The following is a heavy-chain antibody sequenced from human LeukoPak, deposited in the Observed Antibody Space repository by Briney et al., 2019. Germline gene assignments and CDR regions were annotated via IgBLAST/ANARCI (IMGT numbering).Heavy chain of an antibody. J-gene: IGHJ5*02. D-gene: IGHD3-3*01. Sequence: YPSETLSLTCTVSGYSISSGYYWGWIRQPPGKGLEWIGSIYHSGSTYSNPSLKSRVTISVDTSKNQFSLKLSSVTAADTAVYYCARDLQTIFGVGKSGWFDPWGQGTLVTVSS. CDR2: IYHSGST. CDR3: ARDLQTIFGVGKSGWFDP. V-gene: IGHV4-38-2*02. CDR1: GYSISSGYY.